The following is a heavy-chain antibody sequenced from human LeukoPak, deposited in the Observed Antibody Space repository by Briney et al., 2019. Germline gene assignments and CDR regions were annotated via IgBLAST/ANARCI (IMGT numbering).Heavy chain of an antibody. CDR2: INPTGGAT. Sequence: ASVKVSCKASGYTFTGYYMHWVRQAPGQGLEWMGWINPTGGATTYGQQFQGRVTMTGDMSTSTIYMELSSLRSEDSAMYYCARVGSVAAVGDYWGQGTLVTVSS. D-gene: IGHD6-19*01. CDR3: ARVGSVAAVGDY. J-gene: IGHJ4*02. V-gene: IGHV1-46*01. CDR1: GYTFTGYY.